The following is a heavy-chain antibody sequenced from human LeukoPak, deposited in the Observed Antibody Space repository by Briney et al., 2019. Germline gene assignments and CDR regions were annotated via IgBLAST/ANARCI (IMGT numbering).Heavy chain of an antibody. CDR1: GFTFTSYA. CDR2: ISGSGGST. J-gene: IGHJ6*02. V-gene: IGHV3-23*01. D-gene: IGHD3-3*01. CDR3: AKDDDPYDYGMDV. Sequence: GGSLRLSCAASGFTFTSYAMSWVRQAPGKGLEWASAISGSGGSTYYADSVKGRFTISRDNSKNTLYLQINSLRADATAVYSCAKDDDPYDYGMDVWGQGTTVTVSS.